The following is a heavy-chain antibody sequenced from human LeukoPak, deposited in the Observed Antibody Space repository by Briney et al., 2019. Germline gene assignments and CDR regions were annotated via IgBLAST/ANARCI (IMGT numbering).Heavy chain of an antibody. CDR1: DDSFSSHY. J-gene: IGHJ3*02. V-gene: IGHV4-59*11. CDR2: ISYIGTT. D-gene: IGHD4-17*01. Sequence: PSETLSLTCAVSDDSFSSHYWTWIRQPPGKGLGWIGYISYIGTTNYNPSLKSRVTLSIDTSKNQFSLKLRSVTAADAAVYYCARDLVTVTKGFDIWGQGTMVSVSS. CDR3: ARDLVTVTKGFDI.